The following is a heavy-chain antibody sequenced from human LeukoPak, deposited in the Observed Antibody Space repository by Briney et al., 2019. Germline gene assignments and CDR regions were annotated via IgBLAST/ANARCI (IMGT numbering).Heavy chain of an antibody. V-gene: IGHV3-33*05. J-gene: IGHJ4*02. Sequence: GGSLRLSCTASGFTFSTSAMHWVRQAPGKGLEWVAAIQYDGSSSFCLDSVRGRFTISRDNSKNTLFLQMNSLRGDDTAVYFCTREAAAGIDYWGQGTLVTVSS. CDR1: GFTFSTSA. D-gene: IGHD6-13*01. CDR3: TREAAAGIDY. CDR2: IQYDGSSS.